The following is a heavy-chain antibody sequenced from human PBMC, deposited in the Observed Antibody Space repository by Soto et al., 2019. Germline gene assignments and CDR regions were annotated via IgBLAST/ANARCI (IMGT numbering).Heavy chain of an antibody. J-gene: IGHJ4*02. CDR2: NNHSGST. Sequence: TLSLTCAVYGGSFSGYYWSWIRQPPGKGLEWIGENNHSGSTKYNPSLKRRVTISIETSKKQFSLKMNSVTAADTAVYYCAANSGYASSGRALRTLYYFDYWGQGTLVTVSS. D-gene: IGHD5-12*01. V-gene: IGHV4-34*01. CDR1: GGSFSGYY. CDR3: AANSGYASSGRALRTLYYFDY.